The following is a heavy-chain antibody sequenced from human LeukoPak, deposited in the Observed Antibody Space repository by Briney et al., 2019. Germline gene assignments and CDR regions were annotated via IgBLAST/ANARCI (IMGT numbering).Heavy chain of an antibody. Sequence: SETLSLTCTVSGYSISTGYYWDWIRQPPGKGLEWIGTFYHGGSTYYNPSLKSRVTISVDTSKNQFSLNLPSVTAADTAVYYCASFDFWSGYHDYWGQGTLVTVSS. J-gene: IGHJ4*02. D-gene: IGHD3-3*01. V-gene: IGHV4-38-2*02. CDR1: GYSISTGYY. CDR3: ASFDFWSGYHDY. CDR2: FYHGGST.